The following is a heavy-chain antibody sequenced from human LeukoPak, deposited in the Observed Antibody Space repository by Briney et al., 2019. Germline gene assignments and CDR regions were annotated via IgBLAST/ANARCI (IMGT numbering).Heavy chain of an antibody. J-gene: IGHJ4*02. CDR2: ISYDGRNK. CDR1: GFTFSSYG. D-gene: IGHD5-18*01. Sequence: PGGSLRLSCAASGFTFSSYGMHWVRQAPGKGLEWVAVISYDGRNKYYADSVKGRFTISRDNSKNTLYLQMNSLRAEDTAVYYCARDPWRGDTAMVYPHYWGQGTLVTVSS. CDR3: ARDPWRGDTAMVYPHY. V-gene: IGHV3-30*03.